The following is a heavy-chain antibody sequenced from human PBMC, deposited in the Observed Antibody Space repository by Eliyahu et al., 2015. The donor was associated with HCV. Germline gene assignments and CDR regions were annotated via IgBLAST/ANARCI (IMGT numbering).Heavy chain of an antibody. D-gene: IGHD6-6*01. Sequence: QVQLVQSGAEVKKPGASVKVSCKASGYXFTXXXXHWVRQAPGQGLEWMGWIKPNXGGTNYAQKFQGRVTMTRDTSISTAYMELSRLRSDDTAVYYCARDLMRPIAARPLPPYFDYWGQGTLVTVSS. J-gene: IGHJ4*02. CDR1: GYXFTXXX. CDR3: ARDLMRPIAARPLPPYFDY. V-gene: IGHV1-2*02. CDR2: IKPNXGGT.